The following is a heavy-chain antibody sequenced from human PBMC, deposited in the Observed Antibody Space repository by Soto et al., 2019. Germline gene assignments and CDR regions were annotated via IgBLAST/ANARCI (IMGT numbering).Heavy chain of an antibody. Sequence: SMRVSCKASGGSLRTYTVIWVRQAPGQGLEWMGRILPMLDITNSAQSFQGRVTMTADKSTSTAYLELSSLRFEDTALYYCTLGSWSAETFDIWGRGTMVTVSS. CDR3: TLGSWSAETFDI. CDR2: ILPMLDIT. CDR1: GGSLRTYT. J-gene: IGHJ3*02. V-gene: IGHV1-69*02. D-gene: IGHD6-13*01.